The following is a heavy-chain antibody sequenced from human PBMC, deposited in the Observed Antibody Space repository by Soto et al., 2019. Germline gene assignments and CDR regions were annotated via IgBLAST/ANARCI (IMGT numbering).Heavy chain of an antibody. CDR3: ARLHSYEFGGVSAAKNKKYYFDY. CDR2: INHSGST. Sequence: PSETLSLTCAVYGGSFSGYYWSWIRQPPGKGLEWIGEINHSGSTNYNPSLKSRVNISVDTSKNQFSLKLSSVTAADTAVYYCARLHSYEFGGVSAAKNKKYYFDYWGQGTLVTVSS. CDR1: GGSFSGYY. D-gene: IGHD3-16*01. J-gene: IGHJ4*02. V-gene: IGHV4-34*01.